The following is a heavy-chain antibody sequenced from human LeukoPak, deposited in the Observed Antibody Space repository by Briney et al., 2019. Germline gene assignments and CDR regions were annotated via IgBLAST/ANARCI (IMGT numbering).Heavy chain of an antibody. CDR3: ARGSGNYYGSGSLRWFDP. J-gene: IGHJ5*02. D-gene: IGHD3-10*01. V-gene: IGHV4-59*01. CDR1: GGSISSYY. CDR2: IYYSGST. Sequence: SETLSLTCTVSGGSISSYYWSWIRQPPGKGLEWIGYIYYSGSTNYNPSLKSRVTISVDTSKNQFSLKLSSVTAADTAVYYCARGSGNYYGSGSLRWFDPWGQGTLVTVSS.